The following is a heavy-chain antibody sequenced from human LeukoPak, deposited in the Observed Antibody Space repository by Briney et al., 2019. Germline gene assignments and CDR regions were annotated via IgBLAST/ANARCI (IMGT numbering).Heavy chain of an antibody. J-gene: IGHJ4*02. D-gene: IGHD3-3*01. CDR1: GGSIGSFY. CDR3: ARGRRRFLEWLPIGSRFDY. Sequence: SETLSLTCTISGGSIGSFYWSWIRQPPGRDLEWIGYVYDRDWSGDSDSETDYENTNYNPSLKSRVTISPDTSKKQVSLKLSSVTAADTAVYYCARGRRRFLEWLPIGSRFDYWGQGTLVTVSS. V-gene: IGHV4-59*12. CDR2: VYDRDWSGDSDSETDYENT.